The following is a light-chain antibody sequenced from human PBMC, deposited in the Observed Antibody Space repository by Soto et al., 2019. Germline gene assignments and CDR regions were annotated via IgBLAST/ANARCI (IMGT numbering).Light chain of an antibody. J-gene: IGKJ5*01. CDR1: QSVSSN. CDR3: YQYNNWPPIT. CDR2: GAS. Sequence: EIVMTQSPATLSVSPGERATLSCRASQSVSSNLAWYQQKHGQAPRLLIYGASTRATGIPARFSGSGSGTEFTLTISSLQSEDFAVYYCYQYNNWPPITFGQGTRLEIK. V-gene: IGKV3-15*01.